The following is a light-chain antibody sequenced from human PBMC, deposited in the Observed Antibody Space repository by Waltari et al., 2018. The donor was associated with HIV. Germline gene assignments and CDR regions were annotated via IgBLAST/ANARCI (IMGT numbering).Light chain of an antibody. CDR2: AED. CDR1: SLRTDY. V-gene: IGLV3-19*01. CDR3: NSRDSSGNHRV. Sequence: SFELSQDPAVSVSLGQTVRITCHGDSLRTDYASWYQQEPGQAPVLVLYAEDHRPSGLADRFSGSRSGNTASLTITGAQAEDEAVYFCNSRDSSGNHRVFGGGTRLTVL. J-gene: IGLJ2*01.